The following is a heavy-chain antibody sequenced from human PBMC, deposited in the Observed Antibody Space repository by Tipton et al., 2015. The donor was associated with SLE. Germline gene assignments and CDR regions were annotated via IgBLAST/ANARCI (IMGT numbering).Heavy chain of an antibody. Sequence: SLRLSCAASGFTFSSFAMSWVRQAPGKGLEWVSSISGSGGGTYYADSVKGRFTISRDNSKNTLYLQMNSLRAEDTAVYYCAKGGSYGLDVWGQGTAVTVSS. CDR2: ISGSGGGT. CDR1: GFTFSSFA. V-gene: IGHV3-23*01. CDR3: AKGGSYGLDV. D-gene: IGHD3-10*01. J-gene: IGHJ6*02.